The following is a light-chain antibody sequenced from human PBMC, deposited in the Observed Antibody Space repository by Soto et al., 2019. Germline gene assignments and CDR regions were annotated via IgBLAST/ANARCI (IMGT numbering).Light chain of an antibody. V-gene: IGKV3-20*01. CDR3: QQYGTSRVT. J-gene: IGKJ3*01. Sequence: EIVLTQSPGTLSLSPGERGTLSCRASQSVSSTYLAWYQQKPGQAPRLLIYGASSRATGIPDRFSGSWSGTDFTLTISRLAPEDVAVYYCQQYGTSRVTFGPGTKVDIK. CDR1: QSVSSTY. CDR2: GAS.